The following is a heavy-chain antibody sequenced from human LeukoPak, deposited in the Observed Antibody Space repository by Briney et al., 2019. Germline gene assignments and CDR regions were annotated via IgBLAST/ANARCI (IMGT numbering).Heavy chain of an antibody. CDR3: VARRITTAGYGLDS. CDR2: INSNGATT. V-gene: IGHV3-64D*06. J-gene: IGHJ4*02. D-gene: IGHD6-13*01. CDR1: GFTFSSYA. Sequence: GGSLRLSCSASGFTFSSYAMHWVRQAPGKGLDYVSAINSNGATTYYADSVKGGFTISRDNSKNTLYFQMTSLRAEDTAVYYCVARRITTAGYGLDSWGQGTLVTVSS.